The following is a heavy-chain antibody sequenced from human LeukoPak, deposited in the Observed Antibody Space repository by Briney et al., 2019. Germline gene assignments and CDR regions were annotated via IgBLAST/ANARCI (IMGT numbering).Heavy chain of an antibody. Sequence: SETLSLTCAVYGGSFSGYYWSWIRQPPGKGLEWIGEINHSGSTNYNLSLKSRVTISVDTSKNQFSLKLSSVTAADTAVYYCARGKGSGSYYPFDYWGQGTLVTVSS. D-gene: IGHD3-10*01. CDR3: ARGKGSGSYYPFDY. CDR2: INHSGST. CDR1: GGSFSGYY. J-gene: IGHJ4*02. V-gene: IGHV4-34*01.